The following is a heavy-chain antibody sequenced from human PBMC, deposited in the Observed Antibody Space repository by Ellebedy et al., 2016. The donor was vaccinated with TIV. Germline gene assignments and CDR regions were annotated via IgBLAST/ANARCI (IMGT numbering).Heavy chain of an antibody. CDR1: GFTFSDYG. CDR2: ISGGGST. V-gene: IGHV3-23*01. J-gene: IGHJ4*02. D-gene: IGHD2-15*01. Sequence: LSLSCAASGFTFSDYGMSWVRQAPGKGLEWVSTISGGGSTYYADSVKGRFTISRDLSKNILYLQMNSLRAEDTAVYYCAKRRLTDGGDFDYWGQGTLVTVSS. CDR3: AKRRLTDGGDFDY.